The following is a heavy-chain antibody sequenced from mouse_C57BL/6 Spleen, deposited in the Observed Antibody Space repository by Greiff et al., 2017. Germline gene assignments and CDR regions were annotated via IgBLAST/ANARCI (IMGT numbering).Heavy chain of an antibody. CDR2: IDPETGGT. J-gene: IGHJ3*01. Sequence: LQESGAELVRPGASVTLSCKASGYTFTDYEMHWVKQTPVHGLEWIGAIDPETGGTAYNQKFKGKAILTADKSSSTAYMELRSLTSEDSAVYYCTRDSSGPWFAYWGQGTLVTVSA. D-gene: IGHD3-2*02. V-gene: IGHV1-15*01. CDR1: GYTFTDYE. CDR3: TRDSSGPWFAY.